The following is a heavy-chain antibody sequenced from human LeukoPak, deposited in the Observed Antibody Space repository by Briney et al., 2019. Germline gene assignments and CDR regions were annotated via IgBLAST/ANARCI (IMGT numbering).Heavy chain of an antibody. CDR2: ISSSGSTI. CDR3: ARSHSGLNFDY. J-gene: IGHJ4*02. Sequence: GSLRLSCAASGFTFSSYEMNWVRQAPGKGLEWVSYISSSGSTIYYADSVKGRFTISRDNAKNSLYLQMNSLRAEDTAVYYCARSHSGLNFDYWGQGTLVTVSS. D-gene: IGHD1-14*01. V-gene: IGHV3-48*03. CDR1: GFTFSSYE.